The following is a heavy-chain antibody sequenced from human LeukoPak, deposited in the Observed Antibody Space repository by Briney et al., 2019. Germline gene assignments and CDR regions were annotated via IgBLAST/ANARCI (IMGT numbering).Heavy chain of an antibody. CDR1: GGSISSYY. CDR2: IYTSGST. J-gene: IGHJ3*02. CDR3: ARDLRAAYYDYVWGSSYDAFDI. V-gene: IGHV4-4*07. Sequence: SETLSLTCTVSGGSISSYYWSWIRQPAGKGLEWIGRIYTSGSTNYNPSLKSRVTMSVDTSKNQFSLKLSSVTAADTAVYYCARDLRAAYYDYVWGSSYDAFDIWGQGTMVTVSS. D-gene: IGHD3-16*01.